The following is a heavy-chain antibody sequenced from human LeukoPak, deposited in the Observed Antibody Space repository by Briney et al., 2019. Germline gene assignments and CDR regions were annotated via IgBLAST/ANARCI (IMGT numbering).Heavy chain of an antibody. J-gene: IGHJ4*02. CDR1: GFTFGDYL. CDR2: IYSGGST. CDR3: AREGDREYYYDSSGYKD. Sequence: RSLRLSCTASGFTFGDYLMSWVRQAPGKGLEWVSVIYSGGSTYYADSVKGRFTISRHNSKNTLYLQMNSLRAEDTAVYYCAREGDREYYYDSSGYKDWGQGTLVTVSS. D-gene: IGHD3-22*01. V-gene: IGHV3-53*04.